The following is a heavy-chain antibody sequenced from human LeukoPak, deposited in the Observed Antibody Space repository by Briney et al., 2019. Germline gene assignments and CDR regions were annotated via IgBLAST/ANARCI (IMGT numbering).Heavy chain of an antibody. CDR1: GFTFSSYT. V-gene: IGHV3-48*04. CDR2: ISSTSSTM. Sequence: PGGSLRLSCAASGFTFSSYTMDWVRQAPGKGLEWVSYISSTSSTMYYADSVKGRFTISRDNAKNSLYLQMNSLRAEDTAVYYCARAITRANYQLLSPLPIYYYYYMDVWGKGTTVTVSS. D-gene: IGHD2-2*01. J-gene: IGHJ6*03. CDR3: ARAITRANYQLLSPLPIYYYYYMDV.